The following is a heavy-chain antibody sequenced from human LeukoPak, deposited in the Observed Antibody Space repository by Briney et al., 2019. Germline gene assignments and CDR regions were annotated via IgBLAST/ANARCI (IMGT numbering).Heavy chain of an antibody. D-gene: IGHD2-2*02. J-gene: IGHJ4*02. CDR1: GFTFSSYA. Sequence: PGGSLRLSRAASGFTFSSYAMSWVRQAPGRGLEWVSTLSGGARSTYYADSVKGRFTISRDNSKNTLYLQMNSLRAEDTAVYYCAKETGDTYTYVSYSWGQGTLVTVSS. V-gene: IGHV3-23*01. CDR2: LSGGARST. CDR3: AKETGDTYTYVSYS.